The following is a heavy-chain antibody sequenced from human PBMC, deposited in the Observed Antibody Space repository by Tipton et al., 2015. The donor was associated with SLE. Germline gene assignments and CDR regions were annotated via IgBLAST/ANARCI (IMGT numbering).Heavy chain of an antibody. Sequence: AGLVKPSETLSLVCVVNRGSLTGYSWNWIRQFPGKGLEWIGEIDRDGSPNYKPSLQNRVTMSVDRSANQFSLKLTSMTAADTAVYYCVRDGFCRNGVCYRNWFDPWGPGSLVTVSS. CDR3: VRDGFCRNGVCYRNWFDP. D-gene: IGHD2-8*01. CDR1: RGSLTGYS. V-gene: IGHV4-34*01. J-gene: IGHJ5*02. CDR2: IDRDGSP.